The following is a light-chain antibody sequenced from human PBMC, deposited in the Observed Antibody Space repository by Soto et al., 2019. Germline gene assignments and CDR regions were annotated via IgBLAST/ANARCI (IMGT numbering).Light chain of an antibody. CDR3: SSYTRSSTRV. J-gene: IGLJ3*02. V-gene: IGLV2-14*01. CDR2: EVT. CDR1: SSDFGGYNY. Sequence: QSALTQPASVSGSPGQSITISCTGTSSDFGGYNYVSWYQQHPGKAPKLMIYEVTNRPSGVSNRFSGSKSGNTASLTISGLQAEDEADYYCSSYTRSSTRVFGGGTKVTVL.